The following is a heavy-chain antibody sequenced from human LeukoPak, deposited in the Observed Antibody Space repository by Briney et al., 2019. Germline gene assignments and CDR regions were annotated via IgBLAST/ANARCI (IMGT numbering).Heavy chain of an antibody. J-gene: IGHJ4*02. Sequence: RGGSLRLSCAASGGSFSDDYMSWGREGPGKGLEWGSYISSSGSTIYYADSVKGRLAISGDNAKNSLYLQMNSPTAEDTAVYYGASEDSPPNDYWGQGTLVTVSS. CDR3: ASEDSPPNDY. V-gene: IGHV3-11*01. CDR2: ISSSGSTI. D-gene: IGHD2-15*01. CDR1: GGSFSDDY.